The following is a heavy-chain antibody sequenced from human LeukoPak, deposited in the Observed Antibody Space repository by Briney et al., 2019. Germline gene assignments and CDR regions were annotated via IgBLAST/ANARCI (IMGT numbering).Heavy chain of an antibody. V-gene: IGHV1-2*02. J-gene: IGHJ4*02. CDR1: GYTFTGYY. CDR2: INPNSGGT. Sequence: GASVKVSCKASGYTFTGYYMHWVRQAPGQGLEWMGWINPNSGGTNYAQKFQGRVTMTRDTSISTAYVELSRLRSDDTAVYYCARDSPHSGWYANPLFDYWGQGTLVTVSS. D-gene: IGHD6-19*01. CDR3: ARDSPHSGWYANPLFDY.